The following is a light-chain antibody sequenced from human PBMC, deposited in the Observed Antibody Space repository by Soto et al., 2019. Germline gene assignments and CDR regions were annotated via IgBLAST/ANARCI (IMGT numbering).Light chain of an antibody. CDR3: AAWDDGLNGVV. CDR1: RSNIGTNI. J-gene: IGLJ2*01. V-gene: IGLV1-44*01. CDR2: SDN. Sequence: QSVVTQPPSASATPGQRVTISCSGSRSNIGTNIVNWYQQFPGTAPKLLIYSDNGRPSGVPDRFSGSRSGTSASLAISGLQSEDEADYYCAAWDDGLNGVVFGGGTKLTVL.